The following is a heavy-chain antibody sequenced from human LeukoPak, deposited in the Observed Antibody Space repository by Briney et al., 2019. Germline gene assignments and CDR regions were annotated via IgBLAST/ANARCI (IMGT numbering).Heavy chain of an antibody. D-gene: IGHD3-3*01. V-gene: IGHV1-8*01. J-gene: IGHJ4*02. CDR2: MNPNSGNT. CDR1: GYTFTSYD. Sequence: GASAKVSCKASGYTFTSYDINWVRQATGQGLEWMGWMNPNSGNTGYAQKFQGRVTMTRNTSMSTAYMELSSLRSEDTAVYYCARQPSYYDFWSGYYTYLGSDYWGQGTLVTVSS. CDR3: ARQPSYYDFWSGYYTYLGSDY.